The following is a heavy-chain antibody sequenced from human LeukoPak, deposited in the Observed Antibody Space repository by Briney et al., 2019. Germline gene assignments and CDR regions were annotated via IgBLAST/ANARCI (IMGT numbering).Heavy chain of an antibody. D-gene: IGHD3-3*01. V-gene: IGHV3-21*01. CDR1: GFTFSSYS. Sequence: PGGSLRLSFAASGFTFSSYSMTSVRQAPGKGLEWVSSISSSSSYISYAPTVKGPFTISRDNAKNSLYLQMNSLGAEDTAVYYCARDRRYDFWSGYYSYYFDYWGQGTLVTVSS. CDR3: ARDRRYDFWSGYYSYYFDY. CDR2: ISSSSSYI. J-gene: IGHJ4*02.